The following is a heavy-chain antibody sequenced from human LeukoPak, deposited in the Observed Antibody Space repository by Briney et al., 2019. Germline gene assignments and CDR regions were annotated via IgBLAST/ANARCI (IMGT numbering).Heavy chain of an antibody. Sequence: AGGSLRLSCAASGFTFSDYSMSWMRQAPGKGLEWVSYISTSSSYTNYADSVKGRFTISRDNAKNSLYLQMNSLRAEVTAVYYCARDRYYASGSYNWFDPWGQGTLVTVSS. J-gene: IGHJ5*02. D-gene: IGHD3-10*01. CDR1: GFTFSDYS. CDR2: ISTSSSYT. V-gene: IGHV3-11*05. CDR3: ARDRYYASGSYNWFDP.